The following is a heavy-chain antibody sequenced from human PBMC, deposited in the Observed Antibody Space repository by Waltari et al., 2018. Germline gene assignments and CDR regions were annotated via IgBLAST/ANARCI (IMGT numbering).Heavy chain of an antibody. J-gene: IGHJ4*02. Sequence: LQMQVLGPGLVKPSATLSLTCTVSGGPVSSSRYYWGRARQPPGKGLAWIGTTYYSGNTYYTPSLKRQVTMDMVKSMNHLSLEMTALTAADTAVYDCARLGPTVADPLQWSRGILVTVAS. D-gene: IGHD4-17*01. V-gene: IGHV4-39*02. CDR3: ARLGPTVADPLQ. CDR2: TYYSGNT. CDR1: GGPVSSSRYY.